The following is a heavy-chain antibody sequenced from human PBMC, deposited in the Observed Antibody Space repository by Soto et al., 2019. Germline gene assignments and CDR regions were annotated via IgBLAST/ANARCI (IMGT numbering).Heavy chain of an antibody. V-gene: IGHV2-5*02. J-gene: IGHJ4*02. CDR2: TYWDDDN. Sequence: QITLEESGPTLVKPTQTLTLTCTFSGFSLNERAVGVGWIRQPPGKALEWLAFTYWDDDNHYSRSLKNRLTITRDTSKNQVVLTMTNTYHADTATYYCAHGSGWVFDYWGQGTQVTISP. CDR3: AHGSGWVFDY. CDR1: GFSLNERAVG. D-gene: IGHD6-19*01.